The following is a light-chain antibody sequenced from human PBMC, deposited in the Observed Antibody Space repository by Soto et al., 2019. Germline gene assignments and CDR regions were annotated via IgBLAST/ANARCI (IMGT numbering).Light chain of an antibody. CDR1: QSVSSNF. V-gene: IGKV3-20*01. CDR3: QQYGSSPFT. CDR2: GAS. Sequence: IVLTQSPGTLSLSPGERATLSCRASQSVSSNFLAWYQQKPGQAPRLLIYGASSRDTGIPDRISGSGSGTAFTLTISRLEPEDFVVYYCQQYGSSPFTFGGGTKVEIK. J-gene: IGKJ4*01.